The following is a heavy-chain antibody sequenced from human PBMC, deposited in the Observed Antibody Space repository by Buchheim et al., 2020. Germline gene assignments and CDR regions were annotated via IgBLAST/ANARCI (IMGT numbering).Heavy chain of an antibody. D-gene: IGHD3-22*01. V-gene: IGHV4-39*01. CDR2: IYYSGST. J-gene: IGHJ5*02. CDR1: GGSISSSSYY. Sequence: QLQLQESGPGLVKPSETLSLTCTVSGGSISSSSYYWGWIRQPPGKGLEWIGSIYYSGSTYYNPSLKSRATISVDTSKNQFSLKLSSVTAADTAVYYCARQRKVTMIVVGQNWFDPWGQGTL. CDR3: ARQRKVTMIVVGQNWFDP.